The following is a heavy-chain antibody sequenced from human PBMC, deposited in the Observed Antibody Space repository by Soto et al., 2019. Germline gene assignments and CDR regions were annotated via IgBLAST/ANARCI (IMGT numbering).Heavy chain of an antibody. V-gene: IGHV1-58*01. CDR3: AAQGTPDRYYYDSSGYYDDY. CDR2: IVVGSGNT. Sequence: ASVKVSCKASGFTFTSSAVQWVRQARGQRLEWIGWIVVGSGNTNYAQKFQERVTITRDMSTGTAYMELSSLRSEDTAVYYCAAQGTPDRYYYDSSGYYDDYWGQGTLVTVSS. D-gene: IGHD3-22*01. CDR1: GFTFTSSA. J-gene: IGHJ4*02.